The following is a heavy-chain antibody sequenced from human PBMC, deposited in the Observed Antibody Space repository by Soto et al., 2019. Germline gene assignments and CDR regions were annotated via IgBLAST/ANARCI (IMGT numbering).Heavy chain of an antibody. Sequence: SETLSLTWAVYAGSFSGYHWSWVRQSPGKGLEWLGDISHGQSTNYSPSLGSRVSISVDTSRKQFSLKLTSVTAPDTAVYFCARGRQVAPSALFRRAGDYSLDVRCQETTVTVSS. V-gene: IGHV4-34*01. J-gene: IGHJ6*02. CDR2: ISHGQST. CDR3: ARGRQVAPSALFRRAGDYSLDV. CDR1: AGSFSGYH. D-gene: IGHD2-15*01.